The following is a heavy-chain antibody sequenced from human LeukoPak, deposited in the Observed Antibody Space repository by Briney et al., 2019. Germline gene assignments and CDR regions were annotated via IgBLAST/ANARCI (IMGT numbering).Heavy chain of an antibody. CDR1: GGSISSYY. V-gene: IGHV4-59*08. CDR3: ARNLAAASTDHYYYGMDV. D-gene: IGHD6-13*01. Sequence: PSETLSLTCTVSGGSISSYYWSWIRQPPGKGLEWIGYIYYSGSTNYNPSLESRVTISVDTPKNQFSLKLSSVTAADTAVYYCARNLAAASTDHYYYGMDVWGQGTTVTVSS. J-gene: IGHJ6*02. CDR2: IYYSGST.